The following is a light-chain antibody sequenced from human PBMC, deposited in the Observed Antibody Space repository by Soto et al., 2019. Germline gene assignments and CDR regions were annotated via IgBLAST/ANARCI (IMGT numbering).Light chain of an antibody. J-gene: IGKJ5*01. CDR2: GAS. CDR3: QQYRMSPNT. V-gene: IGKV3-20*01. CDR1: QSVSSN. Sequence: EIVLTQSPVTLSLSPWERATLSCRASQSVSSNLAWYQQKPGQAPRLLIYGASTRATGIPDRFSGSGSGTDFSLTIRGLKPEDFAVYYCQQYRMSPNTFGQGTRLEIK.